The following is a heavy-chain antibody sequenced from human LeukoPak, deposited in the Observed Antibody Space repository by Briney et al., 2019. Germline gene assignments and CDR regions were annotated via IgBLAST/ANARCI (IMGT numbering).Heavy chain of an antibody. V-gene: IGHV1-8*01. Sequence: ASVKVSCKASGYTFTSYDLNWVRPATGQGLEWMGWMNTNSGNTGYAQKFQVRVTMTRNTSISTAYMELSSLRSEDTAVYYCASRIAVAGPNWFGPWGQGTLVTVSS. CDR3: ASRIAVAGPNWFGP. D-gene: IGHD6-19*01. J-gene: IGHJ5*02. CDR1: GYTFTSYD. CDR2: MNTNSGNT.